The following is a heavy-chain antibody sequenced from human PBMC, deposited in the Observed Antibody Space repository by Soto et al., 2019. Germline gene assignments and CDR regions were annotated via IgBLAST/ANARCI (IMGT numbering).Heavy chain of an antibody. CDR2: IFSDTA. CDR3: ATASLYFPGHQGSFDT. CDR1: VGSFXYRA. J-gene: IGHJ4*02. Sequence: VXVSCNASVGSFXYRAVTLFRQAPGQGLGWMGHIFSDTADYAHKFQGRVKITSEKSTATDYMQLDSLNSNETAVYYCATASLYFPGHQGSFDTWGQGTLGTVSS. D-gene: IGHD3-9*01. V-gene: IGHV1-69*06.